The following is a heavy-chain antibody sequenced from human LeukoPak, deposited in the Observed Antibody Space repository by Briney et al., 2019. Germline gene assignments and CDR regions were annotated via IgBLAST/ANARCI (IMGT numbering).Heavy chain of an antibody. CDR3: ARAAQGYCSSTSCYGGGNWFNP. Sequence: SVKVSCKASGGTFSSYAISCVRQAPGQGLEWMGGIIPIFGTANYAQKFQGRVSITTDESTSTAYMELSSLRSEDTAVYYCARAAQGYCSSTSCYGGGNWFNPWGQGTLVTVSS. CDR1: GGTFSSYA. CDR2: IIPIFGTA. D-gene: IGHD2-2*01. V-gene: IGHV1-69*05. J-gene: IGHJ5*02.